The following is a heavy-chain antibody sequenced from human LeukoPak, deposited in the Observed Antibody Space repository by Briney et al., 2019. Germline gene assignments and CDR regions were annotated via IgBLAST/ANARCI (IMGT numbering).Heavy chain of an antibody. D-gene: IGHD3-22*01. CDR2: IYYSGST. J-gene: IGHJ5*02. V-gene: IGHV4-39*07. CDR1: GGSISSSSYY. CDR3: AREFVTMIVAYGWFDP. Sequence: PSETLSLTCTVSGGSISSSSYYWGWIRQPPGKGLEWIGSIYYSGSTYYNPSLKSRVTISVDTSKNQFSLKLSSVTAADTAVYYCAREFVTMIVAYGWFDPWGQGTLVTVSS.